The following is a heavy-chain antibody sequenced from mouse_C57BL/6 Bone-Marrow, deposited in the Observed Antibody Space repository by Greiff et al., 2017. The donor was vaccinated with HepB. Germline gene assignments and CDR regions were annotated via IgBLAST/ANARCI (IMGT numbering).Heavy chain of an antibody. D-gene: IGHD1-1*01. CDR1: GYTFTSYW. CDR3: AIFTTVVSEDYYFDY. V-gene: IGHV1-50*01. J-gene: IGHJ2*01. CDR2: IDPSDSYT. Sequence: QVQLQQSGAELVKPGASVKLSCKASGYTFTSYWMQWVKQRPGQGLEWIGEIDPSDSYTNYNQKFKGKATLTVDTSSSTAYMQLSSLTSEDSAVYYCAIFTTVVSEDYYFDYWGQGTTLTVSS.